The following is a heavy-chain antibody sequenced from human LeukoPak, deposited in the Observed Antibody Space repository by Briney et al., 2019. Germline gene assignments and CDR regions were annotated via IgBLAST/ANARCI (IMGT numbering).Heavy chain of an antibody. V-gene: IGHV3-23*01. CDR1: GFTFSSYT. CDR3: AKDPPGAGPDFDC. CDR2: ISGSDGST. J-gene: IGHJ4*02. D-gene: IGHD6-19*01. Sequence: HPGGSLRLSCATSGFTFSSYTMNWVRQAPGKGLEWVSGISGSDGSTYYADSVKGRFTISRDNSKNTLYLQMNSLRVEDTAVYYCAKDPPGAGPDFDCWGQGTLVTVSS.